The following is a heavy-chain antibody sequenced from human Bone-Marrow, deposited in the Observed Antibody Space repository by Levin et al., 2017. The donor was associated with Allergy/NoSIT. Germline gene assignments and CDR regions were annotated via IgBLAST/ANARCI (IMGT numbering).Heavy chain of an antibody. J-gene: IGHJ4*02. V-gene: IGHV5-51*01. Sequence: GESLKISCQGSGFSFTSYWIAWVRQMPGKGLEWIGIIFPSDSDTRYSPSFPGQVRMSADKSINTAYLQWSSLKVSDTAIYYCARYGSGDYYWGQGTLVTVSS. CDR2: IFPSDSDT. D-gene: IGHD3-10*01. CDR3: ARYGSGDYY. CDR1: GFSFTSYW.